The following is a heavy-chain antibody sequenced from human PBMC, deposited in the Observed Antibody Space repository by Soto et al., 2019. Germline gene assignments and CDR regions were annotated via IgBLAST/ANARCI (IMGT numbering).Heavy chain of an antibody. CDR3: VKERNWNDPTMDY. V-gene: IGHV3-64D*08. CDR2: ISSNGGST. D-gene: IGHD1-1*01. Sequence: GGSLRLSCSASGFTFSSYAMHWVRQAPGKGLEYVSAISSNGGSTYYADSVKGRFTISRDNSKNTLYLQMSSLRAEDTAVYYCVKERNWNDPTMDYWGQGTLVTVSS. J-gene: IGHJ4*02. CDR1: GFTFSSYA.